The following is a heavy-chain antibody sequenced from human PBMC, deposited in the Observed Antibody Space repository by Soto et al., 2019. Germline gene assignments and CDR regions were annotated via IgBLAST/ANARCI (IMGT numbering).Heavy chain of an antibody. CDR2: ISSGSVTI. J-gene: IGHJ6*02. CDR1: GFTLSSYS. CDR3: TTAPYGMDV. V-gene: IGHV3-48*01. Sequence: GGSLRLSCAASGFTLSSYSMNWVRQAPGKGLEWVSYISSGSVTIYYADSVKGRFTISRDDSKNTLYLQMNSLKTEDTAAYYCTTAPYGMDVWGQGTTVTVS.